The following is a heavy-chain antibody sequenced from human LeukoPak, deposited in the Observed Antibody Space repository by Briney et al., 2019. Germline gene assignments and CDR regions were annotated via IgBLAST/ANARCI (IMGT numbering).Heavy chain of an antibody. Sequence: SETLSLTCTVSGGSISSSSYYWGWIRQPPGKGLEWIGSIYYSGSTYYNPSLKSRVTISVDTSKNQFPLKLSSVTAADTAVYYCARLWDIVVVEGNWFDPWGQGTLVTVSS. CDR2: IYYSGST. J-gene: IGHJ5*02. CDR3: ARLWDIVVVEGNWFDP. CDR1: GGSISSSSYY. V-gene: IGHV4-39*01. D-gene: IGHD2-15*01.